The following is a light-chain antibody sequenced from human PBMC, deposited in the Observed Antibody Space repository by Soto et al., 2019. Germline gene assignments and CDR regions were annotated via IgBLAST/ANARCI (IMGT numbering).Light chain of an antibody. J-gene: IGKJ5*01. V-gene: IGKV3-15*01. Sequence: EIVMTQSPATLSVSPGARAPLSCRASQSISSNLAWYQQKPGQAPRLLMFRTSSRATGFPARFSGSGSGTEFNLTISSLQSEDFAVYFCQQYHNWPPITFGQGTRLEIK. CDR1: QSISSN. CDR2: RTS. CDR3: QQYHNWPPIT.